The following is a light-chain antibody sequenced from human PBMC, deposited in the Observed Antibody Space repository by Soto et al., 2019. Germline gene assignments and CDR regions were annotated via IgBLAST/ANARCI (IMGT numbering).Light chain of an antibody. CDR1: SSDVGGYNY. CDR2: EVS. CDR3: SSDAGRNRVV. J-gene: IGLJ2*01. Sequence: QSALTQPPSASGSPGQSVTISCTGTSSDVGGYNYVSWYQEQPGNAPKLMISEVSKPPSGVPERFSGSKSGNAASLTVAGRQAEDEADYYCSSDAGRNRVVFGGGTKLTVL. V-gene: IGLV2-8*01.